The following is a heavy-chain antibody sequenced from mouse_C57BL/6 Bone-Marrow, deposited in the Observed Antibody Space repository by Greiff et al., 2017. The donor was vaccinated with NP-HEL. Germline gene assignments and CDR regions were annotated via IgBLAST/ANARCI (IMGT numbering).Heavy chain of an antibody. CDR1: GYTFTDYY. Sequence: EVQLVESGPVLVKPGASVKMSCKASGYTFTDYYMNWVKQSHGKSLEWIGVINPYNGGTSYNQKFKGKATLTVDKSSSTAYMELNSLTSEDSAVYYGASTYGSTYWYFDVWGTGTTVTVSS. CDR3: ASTYGSTYWYFDV. J-gene: IGHJ1*03. D-gene: IGHD1-1*01. CDR2: INPYNGGT. V-gene: IGHV1-19*01.